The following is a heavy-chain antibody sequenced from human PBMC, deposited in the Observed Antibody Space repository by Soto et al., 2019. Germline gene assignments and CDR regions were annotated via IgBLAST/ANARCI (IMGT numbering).Heavy chain of an antibody. Sequence: GGSLRLSCTASGFTFGDYALSWFRQAPGKGLEWVGFIRTKAYDGTTEYAASVKGRFTISRDDSKSIAYLQMNSLKTEDTAVYYCSRYPNPDFGDYSVWYFDLWGRGTLVTVSS. CDR3: SRYPNPDFGDYSVWYFDL. J-gene: IGHJ2*01. V-gene: IGHV3-49*03. CDR2: IRTKAYDGTT. D-gene: IGHD4-17*01. CDR1: GFTFGDYA.